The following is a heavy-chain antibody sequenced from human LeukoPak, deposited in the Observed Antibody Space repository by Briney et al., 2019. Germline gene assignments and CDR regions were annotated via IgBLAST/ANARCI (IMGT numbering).Heavy chain of an antibody. J-gene: IGHJ4*02. CDR1: GFTFSNAW. Sequence: GGSLRLSCAASGFTFSNAWMSWVRQAPGKGLEWVGRIKSKTDGGTTYYAAPVKGRFTISRDDSKNTLYLQMNSLKTEDTAVYYCTTVFGVVTAENPFDYWGQGTLVTVSS. D-gene: IGHD2-21*02. V-gene: IGHV3-15*01. CDR3: TTVFGVVTAENPFDY. CDR2: IKSKTDGGTT.